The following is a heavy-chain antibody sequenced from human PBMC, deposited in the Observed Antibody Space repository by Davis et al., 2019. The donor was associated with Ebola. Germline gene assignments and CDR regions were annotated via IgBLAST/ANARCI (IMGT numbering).Heavy chain of an antibody. V-gene: IGHV1-46*01. CDR3: ARNGGKAARPGGSFDY. CDR1: GYTFTSYY. CDR2: INPSGGST. J-gene: IGHJ4*02. D-gene: IGHD6-6*01. Sequence: AASVKVSCKASGYTFTSYYMHWVRQAPGQGLEWMGIINPSGGSTSYAQKFQGRVTMTRDTSTSTVYMELSSLRSEDTAVYYWARNGGKAARPGGSFDYWGQGTLVTVSS.